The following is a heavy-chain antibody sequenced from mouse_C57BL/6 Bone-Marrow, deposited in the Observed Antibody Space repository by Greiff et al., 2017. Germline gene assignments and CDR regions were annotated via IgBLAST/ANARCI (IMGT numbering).Heavy chain of an antibody. J-gene: IGHJ1*03. Sequence: EVQVVESGGGLVQPGESLKLSCESNEYEFPSHDMSWVRKTPEKRLELVAAINSDGGSTYYPDTMERRFIISRDNTKKTLYLQMSSLRSEDTALYYCARHNYDYDVHWYFDVWGTGTTVTVSS. CDR3: ARHNYDYDVHWYFDV. V-gene: IGHV5-2*01. D-gene: IGHD2-4*01. CDR1: EYEFPSHD. CDR2: INSDGGST.